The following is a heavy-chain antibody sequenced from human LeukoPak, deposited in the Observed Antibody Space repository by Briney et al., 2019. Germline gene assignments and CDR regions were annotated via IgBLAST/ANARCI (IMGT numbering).Heavy chain of an antibody. D-gene: IGHD2-15*01. Sequence: GGSLRLSCAASGFTFSSYWMHWVRQAPGKGLVWVSRINDDESVTNYADSVKGRFTISRDNAKNTLYLQMNSLRAEDTAVYFCARDLGSGGSCYRNWGQGTLATVSS. J-gene: IGHJ4*02. CDR1: GFTFSSYW. CDR3: ARDLGSGGSCYRN. V-gene: IGHV3-74*01. CDR2: INDDESVT.